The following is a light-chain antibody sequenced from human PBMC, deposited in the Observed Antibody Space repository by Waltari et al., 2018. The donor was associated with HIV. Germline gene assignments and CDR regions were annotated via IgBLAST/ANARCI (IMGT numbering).Light chain of an antibody. CDR1: SSNIGSTY. CDR3: VAWDDSLSGLL. J-gene: IGLJ3*02. Sequence: QSVLTQPPSASGTPGQRVTISCSGSSSNIGSTYVYWFQQLPGTIPRLLIYKNDQRPSGVPDRFSGSKSGTSASLAISGFRSEDEADYSCVAWDDSLSGLLFGGGTKLTVL. CDR2: KND. V-gene: IGLV1-47*01.